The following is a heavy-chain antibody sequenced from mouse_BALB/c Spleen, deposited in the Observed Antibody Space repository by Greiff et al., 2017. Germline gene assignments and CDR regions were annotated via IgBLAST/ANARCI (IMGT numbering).Heavy chain of an antibody. D-gene: IGHD1-1*01. CDR2: ISYSGST. CDR3: ARSDYGSSPYYYAMDY. V-gene: IGHV3-2*02. CDR1: GYSITSDYA. J-gene: IGHJ4*01. Sequence: VQLKESGPGLVKPSQSLSLTCTVTGYSITSDYAWNWIRQFPGNKLEWMGYISYSGSTSYNPSLKSRISITRDTSKNQFFLQLNSVTTEDTATYYCARSDYGSSPYYYAMDYWGQGTSVTVSS.